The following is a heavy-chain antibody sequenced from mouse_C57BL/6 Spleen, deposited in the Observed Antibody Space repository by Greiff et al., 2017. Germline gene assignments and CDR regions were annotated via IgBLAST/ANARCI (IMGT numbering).Heavy chain of an antibody. CDR3: ARRTGGTYYFDY. D-gene: IGHD3-3*01. J-gene: IGHJ2*01. CDR1: GYAFSSYW. V-gene: IGHV1-80*01. CDR2: IYPGDGDT. Sequence: VQLQQPGAELVRPGSSVKLSCKASGYAFSSYWMNWVKQRPGKGLEWIGQIYPGDGDTNYNGKFKGKATLTADKSSSTAYMQLSSLTSEDSAVYFCARRTGGTYYFDYWGQGTTLTVSS.